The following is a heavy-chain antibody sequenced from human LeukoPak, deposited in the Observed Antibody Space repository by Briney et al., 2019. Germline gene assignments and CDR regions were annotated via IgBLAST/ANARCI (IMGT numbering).Heavy chain of an antibody. Sequence: PGGSLRLSCAASGFTFSSYSMNWVRQAPGKGLEWVSPISSSSSYIYYADSVKGRFTISRDNAKNSLYLQMNSLRAEDTAVYYCATSSGVTMIMGAFDIWGQGTMVTVSS. V-gene: IGHV3-21*01. CDR2: ISSSSSYI. D-gene: IGHD3-22*01. CDR3: ATSSGVTMIMGAFDI. J-gene: IGHJ3*02. CDR1: GFTFSSYS.